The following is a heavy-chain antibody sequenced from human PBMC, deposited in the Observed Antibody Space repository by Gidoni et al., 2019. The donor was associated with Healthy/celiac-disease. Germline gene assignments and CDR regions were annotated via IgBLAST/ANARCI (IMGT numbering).Heavy chain of an antibody. CDR2: IYYRGST. CDR3: ARFLYGSGSYYNIADAFDI. J-gene: IGHJ3*02. CDR1: GGSISSSSYY. V-gene: IGHV4-39*01. Sequence: QLQLQESGPGLVQPSETLSLTCTVSGGSISSSSYYWSWIRQPQGKGLEWIGSIYYRGSTYYNPSLKSRVTISVDTSKNQFSLKLSSVTAADTAVYYCARFLYGSGSYYNIADAFDIWGQGTMVTVSS. D-gene: IGHD3-10*01.